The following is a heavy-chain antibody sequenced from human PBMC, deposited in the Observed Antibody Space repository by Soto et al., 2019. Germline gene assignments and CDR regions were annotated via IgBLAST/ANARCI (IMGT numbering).Heavy chain of an antibody. CDR1: GFTFDTYG. Sequence: AAGSLCLSCVASGFTFDTYGIHWVRQAPGKGLQWVALISYEGSNTYYADSVRGRFTISRDNSKNTLYLQMNTLRPEDTGLYYCARVTPGNNLYYFSGLDFWGQGTSGTVSS. CDR3: ARVTPGNNLYYFSGLDF. CDR2: ISYEGSNT. J-gene: IGHJ6*02. D-gene: IGHD1-1*01. V-gene: IGHV3-30-3*01.